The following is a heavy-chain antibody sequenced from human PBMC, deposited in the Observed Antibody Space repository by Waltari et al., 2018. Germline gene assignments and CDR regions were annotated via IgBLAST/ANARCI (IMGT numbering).Heavy chain of an antibody. J-gene: IGHJ3*02. CDR1: GSSFTSYW. Sequence: EVPLVQSGAEVKKPGESLKLSCKGSGSSFTSYWIGWVRQLPGKGLEWMGIIYPGDSDTRYSPSFQGQVTISADKSISTAYLQWSSLKASDTAMDYCARHVSVNGEIFWDAFDIWGQGTMVTVSS. CDR2: IYPGDSDT. D-gene: IGHD3-3*01. CDR3: ARHVSVNGEIFWDAFDI. V-gene: IGHV5-51*01.